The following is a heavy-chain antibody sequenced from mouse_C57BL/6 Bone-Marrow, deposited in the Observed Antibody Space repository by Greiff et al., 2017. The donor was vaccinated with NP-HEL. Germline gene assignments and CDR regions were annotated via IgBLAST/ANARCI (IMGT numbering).Heavy chain of an antibody. CDR3: ATYYSNLYYFDY. D-gene: IGHD2-5*01. V-gene: IGHV1-82*01. CDR2: IYPGDGDT. Sequence: QVQLQQSGPELVKPGASVKISCKASGYAFSSSWMNWVKQRPGKGLEWIGRIYPGDGDTNYNGKFKGKATLTADKSSSTAYMQLSSLTSEDSAVYFCATYYSNLYYFDYWGQGTTLTVSS. J-gene: IGHJ2*01. CDR1: GYAFSSSW.